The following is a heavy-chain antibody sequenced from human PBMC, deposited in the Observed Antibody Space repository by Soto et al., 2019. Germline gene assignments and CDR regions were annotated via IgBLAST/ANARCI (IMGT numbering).Heavy chain of an antibody. CDR3: PRAFSPGVAGRVFDF. D-gene: IGHD6-19*01. Sequence: VGSLRLSCVASGFTFSSYGMHWVRQAPGKGLEWLAVIWYDGSIKYYADSVKGRFTISRDDSKNTLYLQMDSLRVEDSAIYYCPRAFSPGVAGRVFDFWGLGTPVTVSS. J-gene: IGHJ4*02. CDR1: GFTFSSYG. CDR2: IWYDGSIK. V-gene: IGHV3-33*08.